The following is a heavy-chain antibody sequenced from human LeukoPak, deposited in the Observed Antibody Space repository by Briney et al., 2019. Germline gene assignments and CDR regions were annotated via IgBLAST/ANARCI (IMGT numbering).Heavy chain of an antibody. Sequence: PSETLSLTCTVSGDSVSTTIYYWGWIRQPPGRGLECIGSIYYSGSTYYNLSLKSRATILVDTSRNQFSLKLSSVTAADTAVYYCARIYPIIGYCSSTSCPASFDIWGQGTMVTVSS. V-gene: IGHV4-39*07. J-gene: IGHJ3*02. D-gene: IGHD2-2*01. CDR2: IYYSGST. CDR3: ARIYPIIGYCSSTSCPASFDI. CDR1: GDSVSTTIYY.